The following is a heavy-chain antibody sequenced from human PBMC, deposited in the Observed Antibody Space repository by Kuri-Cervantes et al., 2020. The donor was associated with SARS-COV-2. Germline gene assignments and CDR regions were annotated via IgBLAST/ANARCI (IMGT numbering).Heavy chain of an antibody. CDR2: INSDGSST. D-gene: IGHD3-3*01. V-gene: IGHV3-74*01. CDR1: GFTFSSYW. J-gene: IGHJ6*03. Sequence: GESLKISCAASGFTFSSYWMHWVRQAPGKGLVWVSRINSDGSSTSYADSVEGRFTTSRDNAKNSLYLQMNSLRAEDTAVYYCARGRDFWSGYQDSYYYYYYYMDVWGKGTTVTVSS. CDR3: ARGRDFWSGYQDSYYYYYYYMDV.